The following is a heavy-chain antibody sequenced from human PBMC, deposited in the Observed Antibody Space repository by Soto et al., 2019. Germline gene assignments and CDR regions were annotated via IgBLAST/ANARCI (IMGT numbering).Heavy chain of an antibody. CDR2: ISYDGTNK. CDR3: AKAVPPFVVVTASDY. Sequence: QVQLVESGGGVVQPGRSLRLSCAASGFTFSSYGMHWVRQAPGKGLEWVAVISYDGTNKYYADSVKGRFTISRDNSKNTLYLQINSLRAEDTAVYYCAKAVPPFVVVTASDYWGQGTLVTVSP. D-gene: IGHD2-21*02. V-gene: IGHV3-30*18. CDR1: GFTFSSYG. J-gene: IGHJ4*02.